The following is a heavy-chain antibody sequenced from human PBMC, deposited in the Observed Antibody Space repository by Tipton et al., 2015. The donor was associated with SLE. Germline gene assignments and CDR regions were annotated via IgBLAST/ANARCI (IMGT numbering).Heavy chain of an antibody. V-gene: IGHV1-69*01. CDR3: AGRGAYWFDP. J-gene: IGHJ5*02. D-gene: IGHD1-26*01. CDR1: GGTFSSYA. CDR2: IIPMFGTA. Sequence: QVQLVQSGAEVKKPGSSVKVSCKASGGTFSSYAISWVRQAPGQGLEWMGGIIPMFGTANYAQKFQGRVTITTDESTSTVYMELSSLTSEDTAVYYCAGRGAYWFDPWGQGTLVTVSS.